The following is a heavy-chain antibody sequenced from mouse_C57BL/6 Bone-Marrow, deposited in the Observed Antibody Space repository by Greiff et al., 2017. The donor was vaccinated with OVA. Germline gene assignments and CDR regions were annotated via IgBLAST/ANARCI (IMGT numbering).Heavy chain of an antibody. CDR1: GFTFSDYY. CDR3: ARHSYWVPFAY. D-gene: IGHD4-1*01. Sequence: EVHLVESGGGLVQPGGSLKLSCAASGFTFSDYYMYWVRQTPEKRLEWVAYISNGGGSTYYPDTVKGRFTISRDNAKNTLYLQMSRLKSEDTAMYYCARHSYWVPFAYWGQGTLVTVSA. CDR2: ISNGGGST. J-gene: IGHJ3*01. V-gene: IGHV5-12*01.